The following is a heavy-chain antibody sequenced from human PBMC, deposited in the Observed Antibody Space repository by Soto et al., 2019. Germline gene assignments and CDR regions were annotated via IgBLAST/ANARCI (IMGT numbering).Heavy chain of an antibody. CDR3: AIGVHLLSVGPTNNWFDP. CDR2: TSYDGSNK. D-gene: IGHD1-26*01. V-gene: IGHV3-30*03. Sequence: QVRLVESGGGVVQPGTSLRLSCAASGFTFSSYGMHWVRQAPGKGLEWVATTSYDGSNKYYADSVKGRFTISRYNPKKTLYLQMNSLRTEDTAMYYCAIGVHLLSVGPTNNWFDPWGQGTLVTVSS. J-gene: IGHJ5*02. CDR1: GFTFSSYG.